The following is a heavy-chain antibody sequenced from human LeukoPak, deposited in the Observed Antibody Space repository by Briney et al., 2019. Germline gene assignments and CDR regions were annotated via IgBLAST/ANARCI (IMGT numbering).Heavy chain of an antibody. CDR2: IYYSGST. D-gene: IGHD1-26*01. CDR3: ASLSGSYSINYFDY. CDR1: GGSISSYY. Sequence: SETLSLTCTVSGGSISSYYWSWIRQPPGKGLEWIGYIYYSGSTNYNPSLKSRVTISIDTSKNQFSLKLSSVTAADTAVYYCASLSGSYSINYFDYWGQGTLVTVSS. V-gene: IGHV4-59*12. J-gene: IGHJ4*02.